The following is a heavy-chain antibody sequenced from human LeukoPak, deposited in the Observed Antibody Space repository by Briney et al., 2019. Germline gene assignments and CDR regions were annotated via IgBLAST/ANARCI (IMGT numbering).Heavy chain of an antibody. V-gene: IGHV3-30-3*01. CDR3: ARDLSVDYYDILTGHFDY. Sequence: QCGGSLRLSCAASGFTFSSYAMHWVRQAPGKGLEWVAVISYDGSNKYYADSVKGRFTISRDNSKNTLYLQMNSLRSDDTAVYYCARDLSVDYYDILTGHFDYWGQGTLVTVSS. J-gene: IGHJ4*02. CDR2: ISYDGSNK. D-gene: IGHD3-9*01. CDR1: GFTFSSYA.